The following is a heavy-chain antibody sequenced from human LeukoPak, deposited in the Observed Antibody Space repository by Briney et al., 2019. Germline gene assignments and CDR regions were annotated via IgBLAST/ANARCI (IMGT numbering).Heavy chain of an antibody. CDR2: INHSGST. CDR1: GGSFSGYY. Sequence: SETLSLTCAVYGGSFSGYYWSWIRQPPGKGLEWIGEINHSGSTNYNPSLKSRVTMSVDTSKNQFSLKLSSVTAADTAVYYCARTGSSSSGSLGCWGQGTLVTVSS. CDR3: ARTGSSSSGSLGC. J-gene: IGHJ4*02. D-gene: IGHD6-6*01. V-gene: IGHV4-34*01.